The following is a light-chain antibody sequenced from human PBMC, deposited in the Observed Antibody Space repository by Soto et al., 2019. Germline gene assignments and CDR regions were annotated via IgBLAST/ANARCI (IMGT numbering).Light chain of an antibody. J-gene: IGKJ5*01. CDR1: ESISRH. CDR2: AAS. CDR3: QDRHSTLSST. Sequence: DIQMTQSPSSLSASVGDRVTITCRASESISRHLNWYQQKPGNAPKLLIYAASSLQNGVPSRFSGSGSGTDFTLTISNLKPGDFATYYCQDRHSTLSSTFGQGTRLETK. V-gene: IGKV1-39*01.